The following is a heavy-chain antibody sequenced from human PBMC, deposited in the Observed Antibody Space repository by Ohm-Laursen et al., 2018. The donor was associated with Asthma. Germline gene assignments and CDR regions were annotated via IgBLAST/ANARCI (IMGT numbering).Heavy chain of an antibody. V-gene: IGHV4-59*01. D-gene: IGHD5-24*01. Sequence: TLSLTCTLSGASFSTYYWGWIRQPPGKGLEWIGYIYSTGSTNYNPSLESRVTISIDTSTNQFSLKLSSVTAADTAVYYCASVGRDGYNYQYWGQGTLVTVS. CDR1: GASFSTYY. CDR2: IYSTGST. J-gene: IGHJ4*02. CDR3: ASVGRDGYNYQY.